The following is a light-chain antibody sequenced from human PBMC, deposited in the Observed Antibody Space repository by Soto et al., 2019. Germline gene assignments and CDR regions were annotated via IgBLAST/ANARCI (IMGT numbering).Light chain of an antibody. CDR3: QQYASSLT. CDR1: QSVDSAF. CDR2: GAS. J-gene: IGKJ1*01. Sequence: EIVLTQSPGSLSLSLGERATLSCRASQSVDSAFFAWYPQKPGQPPRLLMYGASRRATGIPDRFSGSGSGTDVTLTISRLEPEDFAVYYCQQYASSLTFGQGTKVEI. V-gene: IGKV3-20*01.